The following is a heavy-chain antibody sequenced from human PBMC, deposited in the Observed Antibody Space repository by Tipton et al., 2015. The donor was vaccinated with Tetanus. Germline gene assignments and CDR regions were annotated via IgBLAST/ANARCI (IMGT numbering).Heavy chain of an antibody. CDR2: VSSCGST. D-gene: IGHD3-3*01. CDR1: GDSLRTGDRN. V-gene: IGHV4-61*08. Sequence: GSLRLSCTVSGDSLRTGDRNWSWIRQPPGKGLEWLAYVSSCGSTNSDYFLKSRITISRDTSTNQYFLKLSSVTPADTAVYFCARANYDFSMKGPFDSWGQGLMVVVSA. J-gene: IGHJ4*02. CDR3: ARANYDFSMKGPFDS.